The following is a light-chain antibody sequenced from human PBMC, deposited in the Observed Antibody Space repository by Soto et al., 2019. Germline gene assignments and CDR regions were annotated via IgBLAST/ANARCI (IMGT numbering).Light chain of an antibody. CDR3: STWDDTLKGPV. Sequence: QSVLTQPPSASGTPGQRVTISCSGTSSSIGNNRVNWYQQIPGTAPKLLIYSNIQRPSGVPDRFSGSKSGTSASLAITGLQSEDEADYYCSTWDDTLKGPVFGGGTKLTVI. J-gene: IGLJ3*02. CDR1: SSSIGNNR. CDR2: SNI. V-gene: IGLV1-44*01.